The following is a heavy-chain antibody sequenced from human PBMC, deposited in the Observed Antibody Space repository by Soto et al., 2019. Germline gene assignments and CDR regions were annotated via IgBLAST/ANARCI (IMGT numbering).Heavy chain of an antibody. CDR2: IIPIFGTA. CDR1: GGTFSSYA. CDR3: ASPSSGDCSGGSCYSELRYYGMDV. V-gene: IGHV1-69*06. D-gene: IGHD2-15*01. Sequence: ASVKVSCKASGGTFSSYAISWVRQAPGQGLEWMGGIIPIFGTANYAQKFQGRVTITADKSTSTAYMELSSLRSEDTAVYYCASPSSGDCSGGSCYSELRYYGMDVWGQGTTVTVSS. J-gene: IGHJ6*02.